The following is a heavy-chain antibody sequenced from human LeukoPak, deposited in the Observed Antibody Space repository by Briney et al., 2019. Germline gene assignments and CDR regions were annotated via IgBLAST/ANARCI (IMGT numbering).Heavy chain of an antibody. D-gene: IGHD6-13*01. J-gene: IGHJ5*02. CDR1: GYTFTSYD. CDR2: MNPNSGNI. CDR3: ARGHLQAPVYSTRWYRASNWFDP. Sequence: GASVKVSCKASGYTFTSYDINWVRQATGQGLEWMGWMNPNSGNIGYAQNFQGRVTITRDTSISTVYMELSSLRSEDTAVYYCARGHLQAPVYSTRWYRASNWFDPWGQGTLVTVSS. V-gene: IGHV1-8*03.